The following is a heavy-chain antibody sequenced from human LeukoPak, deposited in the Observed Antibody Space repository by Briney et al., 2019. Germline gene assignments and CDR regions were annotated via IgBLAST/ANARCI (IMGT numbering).Heavy chain of an antibody. J-gene: IGHJ3*02. CDR3: AKGYYDILTGYYGAFDI. CDR1: GFTFSSYA. D-gene: IGHD3-9*01. V-gene: IGHV3-23*01. Sequence: GGSLRLSCAASGFTFSSYAMTWVRQAPGKGLEWVSAVSGSGGSTYYADSVKGRFTISRDNSKNTLYLQMNSLRAEDTAVYYCAKGYYDILTGYYGAFDIWGQGTMVTVSS. CDR2: VSGSGGST.